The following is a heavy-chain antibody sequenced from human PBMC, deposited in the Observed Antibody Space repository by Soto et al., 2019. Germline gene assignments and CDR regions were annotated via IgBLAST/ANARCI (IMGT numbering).Heavy chain of an antibody. Sequence: QVQLVQSGAEVKKPGSSVKVSCKASGGTFSSYAISWVRQAPGQGLEWMGGIIPIFGTANYAQKFQGRVTITADESTSTAYMELSSLRSEDTAVYYCARAGYSYEDYYYYYGMDVWGQGTTVTVSS. J-gene: IGHJ6*02. CDR3: ARAGYSYEDYYYYYGMDV. CDR2: IIPIFGTA. V-gene: IGHV1-69*01. D-gene: IGHD5-18*01. CDR1: GGTFSSYA.